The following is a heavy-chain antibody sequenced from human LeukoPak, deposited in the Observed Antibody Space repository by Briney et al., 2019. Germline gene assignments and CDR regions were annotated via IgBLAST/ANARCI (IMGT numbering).Heavy chain of an antibody. CDR2: ITTGRGET. Sequence: ASVKVSCKASGYTFTDYALHWVRQAPGQSLEWMGWITTGRGETRYSQEFQRRITFTRDTSTSTVYMELSSLRSEDTALYRCARDLRHLKYYDIFTSFDYWGQGTLVTVSS. CDR3: ARDLRHLKYYDIFTSFDY. V-gene: IGHV1-3*03. D-gene: IGHD3-9*01. J-gene: IGHJ4*02. CDR1: GYTFTDYA.